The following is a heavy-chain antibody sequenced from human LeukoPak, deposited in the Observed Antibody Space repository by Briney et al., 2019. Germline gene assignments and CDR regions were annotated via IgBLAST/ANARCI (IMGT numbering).Heavy chain of an antibody. D-gene: IGHD6-19*01. V-gene: IGHV3-9*03. J-gene: IGHJ3*01. Sequence: PGGSLRLSCAASGFIFSSYEMNWVRQAPGKGLEWVSGISWSSASIVYADSVKGRFTISRDNAKNYLYLQMNSLRAEDMALYYCAKAPYSSAWAGAFDFWGQGTMVTVSS. CDR2: ISWSSASI. CDR3: AKAPYSSAWAGAFDF. CDR1: GFIFSSYE.